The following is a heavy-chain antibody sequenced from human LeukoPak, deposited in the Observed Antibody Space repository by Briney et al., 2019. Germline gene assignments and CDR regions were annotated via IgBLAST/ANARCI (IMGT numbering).Heavy chain of an antibody. CDR1: GGTFSSYA. J-gene: IGHJ3*02. V-gene: IGHV1-69*04. CDR2: IIPILGIA. D-gene: IGHD1-14*01. Sequence: ASVKVSCKASGGTFSSYAISWVRQTPGQGLEWMGRIIPILGIANYAQKFQGRVTITADKSTSTAYMELSSLRSEDTAVYYCAGPGRYPDAFDIWGQGTMVTVSS. CDR3: AGPGRYPDAFDI.